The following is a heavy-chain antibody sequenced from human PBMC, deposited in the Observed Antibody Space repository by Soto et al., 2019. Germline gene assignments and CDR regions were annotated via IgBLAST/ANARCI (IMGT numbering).Heavy chain of an antibody. CDR3: ARGYGGNSGAFDY. Sequence: QVQLVESGGGVVQPGRSLRLSCVVSGFTFSSYGMHWVRQAPGKGLEWVALIWYDGSNKYYADSVKGRFTIARDNSKNTLYLEMNGLRAEDTAVYYCARGYGGNSGAFDYWGQGTLVTVSS. V-gene: IGHV3-33*01. J-gene: IGHJ4*02. CDR1: GFTFSSYG. CDR2: IWYDGSNK. D-gene: IGHD4-17*01.